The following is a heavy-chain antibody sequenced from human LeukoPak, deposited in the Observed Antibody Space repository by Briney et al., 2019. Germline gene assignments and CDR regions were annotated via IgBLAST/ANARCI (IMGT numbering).Heavy chain of an antibody. CDR2: IYYSGST. Sequence: SETLSLTCTVSGGSISSYYWSWIRQPPGKGLEWIGYIYYSGSTNYNPSLKSRVTISVDTSKNQFSLKLSSVTAADTAVYYCARYGSGSYYGDNWFEPWGQGTLVTVSS. CDR1: GGSISSYY. CDR3: ARYGSGSYYGDNWFEP. J-gene: IGHJ5*02. V-gene: IGHV4-59*01. D-gene: IGHD3-10*01.